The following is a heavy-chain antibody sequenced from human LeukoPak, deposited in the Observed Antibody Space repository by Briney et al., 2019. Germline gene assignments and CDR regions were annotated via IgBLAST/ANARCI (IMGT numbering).Heavy chain of an antibody. CDR3: ARDREQLDVYYYYGMDV. J-gene: IGHJ6*02. Sequence: PGGSLRLSCAASGFTFSDYYMSWIRQAPGKGLEWVSYISSSGSTIYYADSVKGRLTISRDDAKNSLYLQMNSLRAEDTAVYYCARDREQLDVYYYYGMDVWGQGTTVTVSS. CDR1: GFTFSDYY. CDR2: ISSSGSTI. V-gene: IGHV3-11*01. D-gene: IGHD6-13*01.